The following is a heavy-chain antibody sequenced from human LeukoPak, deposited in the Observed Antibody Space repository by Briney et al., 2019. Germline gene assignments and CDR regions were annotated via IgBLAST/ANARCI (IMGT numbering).Heavy chain of an antibody. D-gene: IGHD3-3*01. CDR1: GGSISSYY. J-gene: IGHJ6*03. CDR3: ARDVVDDFWSGCRGYGYYFYMYG. Sequence: SETLSLTCTVSGGSISSYYWSWIRQPAGKGLEWIGRIYTSGSTNYNPSLKSRVTMSVDTSKNQFSLKLSSVTPADPAVYYRARDVVDDFWSGCRGYGYYFYMYGWGKGTTVTVSS. CDR2: IYTSGST. V-gene: IGHV4-4*07.